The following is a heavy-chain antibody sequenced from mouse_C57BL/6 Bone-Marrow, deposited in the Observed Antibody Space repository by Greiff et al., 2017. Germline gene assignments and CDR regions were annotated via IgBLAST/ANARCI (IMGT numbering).Heavy chain of an antibody. CDR1: GYTFTSYW. D-gene: IGHD1-1*01. J-gene: IGHJ4*01. V-gene: IGHV1-69*01. CDR2: IDPSDSYT. Sequence: QVQLQQPGAELVMPGASVKLSCKASGYTFTSYWMHWVKQRPGQGLEWIGEIDPSDSYTNYNQKFKGKSTLTVDKSSSTAYMQLSSLTSEDSAVYYCARLGFYYGSSHYAIDYWGQGTSVTVSS. CDR3: ARLGFYYGSSHYAIDY.